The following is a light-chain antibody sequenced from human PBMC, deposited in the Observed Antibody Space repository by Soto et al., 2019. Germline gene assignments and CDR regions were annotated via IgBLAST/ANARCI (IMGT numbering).Light chain of an antibody. CDR2: RAS. Sequence: DIQMTQSPSSVSASVGDRVTITCRASQGISRRLAWYPQKTGKAPKVLIYRASSLQSGVPSRFSGSGSGTDFTLTISSLQPEDVATDYCQQSYSNPPTFGQGTRLEIK. CDR1: QGISRR. J-gene: IGKJ5*01. V-gene: IGKV1-12*01. CDR3: QQSYSNPPT.